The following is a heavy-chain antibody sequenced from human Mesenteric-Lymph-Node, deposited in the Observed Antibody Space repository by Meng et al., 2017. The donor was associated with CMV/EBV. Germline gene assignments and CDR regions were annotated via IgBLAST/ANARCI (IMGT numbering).Heavy chain of an antibody. CDR3: ARASFWSGAAENPWYYGIDV. J-gene: IGHJ6*02. CDR2: ISSSTSYK. Sequence: GGSLRLSCAASGFTFSDYSMNWVRQAPGKGLEWVSSISSSTSYKYYIDSVKGRFTISRDNAKNSLYLQMNGLRAEDAAVYYCARASFWSGAAENPWYYGIDVWGQGTTVTVSS. V-gene: IGHV3-21*01. CDR1: GFTFSDYS. D-gene: IGHD3-3*01.